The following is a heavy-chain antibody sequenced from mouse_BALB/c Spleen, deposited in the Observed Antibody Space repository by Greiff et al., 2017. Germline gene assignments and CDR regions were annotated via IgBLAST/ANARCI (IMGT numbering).Heavy chain of an antibody. Sequence: QVQLQQSGAELAKPGASVKMSCKASGYTFTSYWMHWVKQRPGQGLEWIGYINPSTGYTEYNQKFKDKATLTADKSSSTAYMQLSSLTSEDSAVYYCARRVREVYYFDYWGQGTTLTVSS. V-gene: IGHV1-7*01. J-gene: IGHJ2*01. CDR2: INPSTGYT. D-gene: IGHD2-14*01. CDR3: ARRVREVYYFDY. CDR1: GYTFTSYW.